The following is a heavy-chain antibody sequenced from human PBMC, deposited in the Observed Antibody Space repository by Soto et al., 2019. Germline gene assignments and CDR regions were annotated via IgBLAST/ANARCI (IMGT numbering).Heavy chain of an antibody. D-gene: IGHD3-10*01. CDR2: INHSGST. CDR3: ASFPDYYGSGSYSDY. CDR1: GGSFSGYY. J-gene: IGHJ4*02. Sequence: SETLSLTCAVYGGSFSGYYWSWIRQPPGKGLEWIGEINHSGSTNYNPSLKSRVTISVDTSKNQFSLKLSSVTAADTAVYYCASFPDYYGSGSYSDYWGQGTLVTVSS. V-gene: IGHV4-34*01.